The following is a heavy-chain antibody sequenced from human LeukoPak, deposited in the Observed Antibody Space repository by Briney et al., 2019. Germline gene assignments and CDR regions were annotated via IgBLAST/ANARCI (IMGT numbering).Heavy chain of an antibody. CDR3: ARRGYCSSTSCPLGPWFDP. CDR1: GGSISSSGYY. J-gene: IGHJ5*02. Sequence: SETLSLTCTVSGGSISSSGYYWGWIRQPPGKGLEWIGDTYYNPSLKSRVTISVDTSKNQFSLKLNSVTAADTAVYYCARRGYCSSTSCPLGPWFDPWGQGTLVTVSS. D-gene: IGHD2-2*01. V-gene: IGHV4-39*07. CDR2: T.